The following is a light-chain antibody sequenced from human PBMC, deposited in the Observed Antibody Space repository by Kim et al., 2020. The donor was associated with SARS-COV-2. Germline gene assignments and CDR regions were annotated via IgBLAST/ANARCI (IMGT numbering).Light chain of an antibody. CDR1: SSNMGKTY. V-gene: IGLV1-51*01. CDR3: GTWDSSLSAVV. CDR2: DNN. Sequence: GHKFTFSCSARSSNMGKTYVSWYQQLPKTDPTLLIYDNNERPSGIPDRVSGSKSGTSATLGITGLQTGDEADYYCGTWDSSLSAVVFGGGTQLTVL. J-gene: IGLJ2*01.